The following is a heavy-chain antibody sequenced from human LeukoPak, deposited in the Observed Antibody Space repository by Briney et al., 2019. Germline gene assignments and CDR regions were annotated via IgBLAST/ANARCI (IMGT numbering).Heavy chain of an antibody. V-gene: IGHV3-30-3*01. CDR3: ARRDGGSCLDY. CDR1: GFTFSNYN. CDR2: ISYDGTNK. Sequence: PGGSLRLSCAASGFTFSNYNMHWVRQAPGKGLEWVALISYDGTNKFYADSVKGRFTISRDNSKNTLYLQMNSLRGDGTAVYYCARRDGGSCLDYWGQGTLVTVSS. D-gene: IGHD2-15*01. J-gene: IGHJ4*02.